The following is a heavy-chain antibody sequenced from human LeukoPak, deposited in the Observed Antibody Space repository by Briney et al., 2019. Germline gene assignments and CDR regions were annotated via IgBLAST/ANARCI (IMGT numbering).Heavy chain of an antibody. Sequence: GASVKVSCKASGYTFTSYGISWVRQAPGQGLEWMGWISAYNGNTNYAQKLQGRVTMTTDTSTGTAYMELRSLRSDDTAVYYCARGPAYYYDSSGYYYWGQGTLVTVSS. D-gene: IGHD3-22*01. CDR2: ISAYNGNT. V-gene: IGHV1-18*01. CDR3: ARGPAYYYDSSGYYY. CDR1: GYTFTSYG. J-gene: IGHJ4*02.